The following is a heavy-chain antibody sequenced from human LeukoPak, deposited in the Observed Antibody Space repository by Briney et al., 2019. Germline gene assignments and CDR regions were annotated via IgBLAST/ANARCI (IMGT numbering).Heavy chain of an antibody. V-gene: IGHV3-7*01. CDR2: IKQDGSEK. J-gene: IGHJ4*02. D-gene: IGHD2-21*02. CDR3: ARDGSRGNLVTAPDF. Sequence: GGSLSLSCAASGFTFSSYWMSWVRQAPGKGLEWVANIKQDGSEKYYVDSVKGRFTISRDNARNSLYLQMNSLRAEDTAVYYCARDGSRGNLVTAPDFWGQGTLVTVSS. CDR1: GFTFSSYW.